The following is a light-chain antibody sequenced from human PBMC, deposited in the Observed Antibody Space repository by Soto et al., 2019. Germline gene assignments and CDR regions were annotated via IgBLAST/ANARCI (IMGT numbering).Light chain of an antibody. V-gene: IGLV1-51*01. Sequence: SVLPQPPSVSAAPGQKVTISCSGSSSNIGNNYVSWYQQLSGTAPKLLIYDNNKRPSGIPDRFSGSKSVTSATLGITALQTGDEADYYCGTWDSSMSAEVFGTGTKGTVL. CDR1: SSNIGNNY. CDR3: GTWDSSMSAEV. J-gene: IGLJ1*01. CDR2: DNN.